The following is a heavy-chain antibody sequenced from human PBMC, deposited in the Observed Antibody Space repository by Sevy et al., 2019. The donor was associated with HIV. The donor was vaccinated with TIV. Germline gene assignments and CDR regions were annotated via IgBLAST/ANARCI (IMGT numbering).Heavy chain of an antibody. V-gene: IGHV3-30-3*01. CDR1: GFTFSSYA. Sequence: GGSLRLSCAASGFTFSSYAMHWVRQAPGKGLEWVAVISYDGSNKYYADSVKGRFTISRDNSKNTLYLQMNSLRAEDTAVYYCARDGYSSGWYRGALDYWGQGTLVTVSS. CDR2: ISYDGSNK. D-gene: IGHD6-19*01. CDR3: ARDGYSSGWYRGALDY. J-gene: IGHJ4*02.